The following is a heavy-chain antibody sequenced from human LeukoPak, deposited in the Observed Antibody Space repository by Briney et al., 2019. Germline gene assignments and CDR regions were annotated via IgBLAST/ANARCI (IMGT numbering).Heavy chain of an antibody. D-gene: IGHD6-6*01. V-gene: IGHV3-74*01. CDR3: ARGPNSNWSGLDF. CDR1: GFSFSGHW. CDR2: ISPTGSTT. J-gene: IGHJ4*02. Sequence: GGSLRPSCTASGFSFSGHWMHWARQLPGKGLVWVSRISPTGSTTSYADSVKGRFTVSRDNAKNTLYLQVNNLRAEDTAVYYCARGPNSNWSGLDFWGQGTLLTVSS.